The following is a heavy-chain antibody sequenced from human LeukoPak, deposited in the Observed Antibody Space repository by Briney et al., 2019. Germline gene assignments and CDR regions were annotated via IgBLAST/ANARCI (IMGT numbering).Heavy chain of an antibody. V-gene: IGHV3-74*01. CDR2: INSDGSST. CDR3: ARMQLDHDAFDI. Sequence: PGGSLRLACAASGFTFSSYWMHWVRQAAGKGLVWVSRINSDGSSTSYADFVKGRFTISRDNAKNTLYLQMNSLRAEDTAVYYCARMQLDHDAFDIWGQGTMVTVSS. J-gene: IGHJ3*02. CDR1: GFTFSSYW. D-gene: IGHD1-1*01.